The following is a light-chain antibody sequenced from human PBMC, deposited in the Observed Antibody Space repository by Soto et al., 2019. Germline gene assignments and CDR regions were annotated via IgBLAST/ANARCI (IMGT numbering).Light chain of an antibody. CDR1: SSDVGGYNY. V-gene: IGLV2-14*01. J-gene: IGLJ3*02. CDR2: EVS. Sequence: QLVLTQPASMSGSPGQSITISCTGTSSDVGGYNYVSWYQQHPGKAPKLMIYEVSNRPSGVSNRSSGSKSGNTASLTISGLQAEDEADYYCSSYTSSSTRVFGGGTKLTVL. CDR3: SSYTSSSTRV.